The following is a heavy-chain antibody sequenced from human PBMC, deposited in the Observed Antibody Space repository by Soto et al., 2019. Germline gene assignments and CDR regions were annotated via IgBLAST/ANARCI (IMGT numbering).Heavy chain of an antibody. Sequence: EVYLVESGGGLIQPGGSLRLSCVGSGFTFSNHWMNWVRQAPGQGLEWVANIKADGSEKYYVDSVKGRFTISRDNAKNSLYLQMNSLRAEDTAVYYCARARGVDYWGQETQVTVSS. D-gene: IGHD3-16*01. CDR3: ARARGVDY. J-gene: IGHJ4*02. CDR1: GFTFSNHW. V-gene: IGHV3-7*03. CDR2: IKADGSEK.